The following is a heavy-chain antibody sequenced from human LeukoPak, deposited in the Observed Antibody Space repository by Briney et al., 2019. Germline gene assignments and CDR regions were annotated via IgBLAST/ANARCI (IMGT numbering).Heavy chain of an antibody. D-gene: IGHD2-15*01. J-gene: IGHJ4*02. CDR2: IRYDGSNK. CDR1: GFTFRSYG. V-gene: IGHV3-30*02. Sequence: GGSLRLSCAASGFTFRSYGMHWVRQAPGKGLEWVAFIRYDGSNKYYADSVKGRFTISRDNSKNTLYLQMNSLRAEDTAVYYCAKGRDIYCSGGSCYSGHFDYWGQGTLVTVSS. CDR3: AKGRDIYCSGGSCYSGHFDY.